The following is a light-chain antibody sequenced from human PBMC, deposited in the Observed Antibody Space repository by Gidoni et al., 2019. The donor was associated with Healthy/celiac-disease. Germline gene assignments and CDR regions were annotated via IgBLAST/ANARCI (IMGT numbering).Light chain of an antibody. J-gene: IGKJ1*01. CDR3: QQYNNCPPWT. V-gene: IGKV3-15*01. CDR2: GAS. Sequence: EIVMPHSPATLSVSPGERATLSCRASQSVSSNLAWSQQKPGQAPRLLIYGASTRATGIPARFSGSGSCTEFTLTTSSLLSQDFAVYYCQQYNNCPPWTFGQGTKVEIK. CDR1: QSVSSN.